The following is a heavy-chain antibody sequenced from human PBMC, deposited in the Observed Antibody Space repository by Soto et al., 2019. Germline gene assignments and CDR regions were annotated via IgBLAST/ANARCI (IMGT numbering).Heavy chain of an antibody. CDR2: FNPSGLST. CDR1: GSITNHH. J-gene: IGHJ4*02. CDR3: AKVTHRSPIAVAGPLGS. Sequence: QVHLVQSGAEVKKPGASVNVSCQASGSITNHHMHWVRQAPGQGLEWMGIFNPSGLSTTYAQNFQGRVTITRHTSTSTVYMELSSLTSEDTAFYFCAKVTHRSPIAVAGPLGSWGQGTLVIVPS. V-gene: IGHV1-46*01. D-gene: IGHD6-19*01.